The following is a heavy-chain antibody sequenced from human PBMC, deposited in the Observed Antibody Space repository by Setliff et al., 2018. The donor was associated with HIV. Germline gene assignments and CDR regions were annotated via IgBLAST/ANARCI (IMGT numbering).Heavy chain of an antibody. Sequence: PSETLSLTCAVSGYSISSGYYWGWIRQPPGKGLEWIGSIYHSGSSYYNPSLKSRVTVSVDTSKNQFSLKLSSVTAADTAVYYCARTLSTMVKTDGYYDYYYMDVWGKGTTVTVSS. CDR1: GYSISSGYY. J-gene: IGHJ6*03. D-gene: IGHD3-10*01. CDR2: IYHSGSS. V-gene: IGHV4-38-2*01. CDR3: ARTLSTMVKTDGYYDYYYMDV.